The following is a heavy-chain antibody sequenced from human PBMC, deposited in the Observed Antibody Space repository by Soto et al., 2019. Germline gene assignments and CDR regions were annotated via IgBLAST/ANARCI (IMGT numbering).Heavy chain of an antibody. CDR2: MNPNSGNT. CDR1: GYTFTSDD. CDR3: ERGVNHRTYCDFWSGYYYYYMDV. J-gene: IGHJ6*03. V-gene: IGHV1-8*01. D-gene: IGHD3-3*01. Sequence: QVQLVQSGAEVKKPGASVKVSCKASGYTFTSDDINWVRQATGQGLEWMGWMNPNSGNTGYAQKSQGRVTMTSNTTISTAYMELSSLRSEGTAVYYCERGVNHRTYCDFWSGYYYYYMDVWGKGTTVTVSS.